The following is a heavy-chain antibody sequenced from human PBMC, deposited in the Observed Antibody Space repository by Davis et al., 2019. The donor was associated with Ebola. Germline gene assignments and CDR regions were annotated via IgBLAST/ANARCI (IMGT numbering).Heavy chain of an antibody. D-gene: IGHD5-12*01. V-gene: IGHV3-48*03. J-gene: IGHJ4*02. Sequence: GESLKISCAASGFTFSSYEMNWVRHAPGKGLEWVSYISSSGSTKKYADSVKGRFTTSRDNAKNSLYLQMNSLRAEDTAVYYCARTVASGYDFLDYWGQGTLVTVSS. CDR2: ISSSGSTK. CDR1: GFTFSSYE. CDR3: ARTVASGYDFLDY.